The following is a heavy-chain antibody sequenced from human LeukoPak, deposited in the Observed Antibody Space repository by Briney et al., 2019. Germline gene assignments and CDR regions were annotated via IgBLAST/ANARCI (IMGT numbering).Heavy chain of an antibody. CDR2: IWYDGSNK. CDR1: EFSFSNYA. CDR3: AREIDYYYDSSGYFDY. J-gene: IGHJ4*02. D-gene: IGHD3-22*01. V-gene: IGHV3-33*08. Sequence: GGSLRLSCAASEFSFSNYAVHWVRQAPGKGLEWVAVIWYDGSNKYYADSVKGRFTISRDNSKNTLYLQMNSLRAEDTAVYYCAREIDYYYDSSGYFDYWGQGTLVTVSS.